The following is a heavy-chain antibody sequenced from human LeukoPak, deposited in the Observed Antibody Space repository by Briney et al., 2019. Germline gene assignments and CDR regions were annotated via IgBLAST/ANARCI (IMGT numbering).Heavy chain of an antibody. Sequence: ASVKVSCKASGYTFTGYYMHGVRQAPGQGLEWMGWINPNSGGTNYAQKFQGRVTMTRDTSISTAYMALSRLRSDDTAVYYCARALIYYYDSSGYLDYWGQGTLVTVSS. V-gene: IGHV1-2*02. D-gene: IGHD3-22*01. CDR3: ARALIYYYDSSGYLDY. J-gene: IGHJ4*02. CDR1: GYTFTGYY. CDR2: INPNSGGT.